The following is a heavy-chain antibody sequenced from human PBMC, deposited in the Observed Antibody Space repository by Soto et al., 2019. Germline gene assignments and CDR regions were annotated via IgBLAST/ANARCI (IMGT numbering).Heavy chain of an antibody. CDR1: GGSISSYY. J-gene: IGHJ5*02. CDR3: ARERKNCFDP. V-gene: IGHV4-59*01. CDR2: IYYSGST. Sequence: PSETLSLTCTVSGGSISSYYWSWIRQPPGKGLEWIGYIYYSGSTNYNPSLRSRATISVDTSKNQFSLKLSSVTAADTAVYYCARERKNCFDPWGQGTLVTVSS.